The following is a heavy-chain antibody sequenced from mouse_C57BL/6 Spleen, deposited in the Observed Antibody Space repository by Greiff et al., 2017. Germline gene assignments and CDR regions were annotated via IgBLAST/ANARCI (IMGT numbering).Heavy chain of an antibody. V-gene: IGHV5-6*02. Sequence: DVMLVESGGDLVKPGGSLKLSCAASGFTFSSYGMSWVRQTPDKRLEWVATISIGGSYTYYPDSVKGRFTISRDNAKNTLYLQMSSLKSEDTAMYYCARHETTVYAMDYWGQGTSVTVSS. CDR2: ISIGGSYT. CDR1: GFTFSSYG. J-gene: IGHJ4*01. D-gene: IGHD1-1*01. CDR3: ARHETTVYAMDY.